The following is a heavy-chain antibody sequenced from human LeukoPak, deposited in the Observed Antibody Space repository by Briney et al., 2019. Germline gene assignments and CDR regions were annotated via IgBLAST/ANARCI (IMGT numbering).Heavy chain of an antibody. J-gene: IGHJ4*02. CDR1: AFSVSSNY. CDR3: AKDPIFSGSYGVFDY. CDR2: IYSGGST. D-gene: IGHD1-26*01. V-gene: IGHV3-53*01. Sequence: GGSLRLSCAASAFSVSSNYMSWVRQAPGKGLEWVSVIYSGGSTYYADSVKGRFTISRDNSKNTLYLQMNSLRAGDTAVYYCAKDPIFSGSYGVFDYWGLGTLVTVSS.